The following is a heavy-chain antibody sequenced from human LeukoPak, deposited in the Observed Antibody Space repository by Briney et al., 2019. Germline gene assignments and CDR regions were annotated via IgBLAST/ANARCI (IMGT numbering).Heavy chain of an antibody. J-gene: IGHJ4*02. CDR1: GFTFSSYA. Sequence: AGGSLRLSCAASGFTFSSYAMSWVRQAPGKGLEWVSAISGSGGSTYYADSVKGRFTISRDNSKNTLYLQMNSLRAEDTAVYYCAKDSLSISGCYTIPPDYWGQGTLVTVSS. D-gene: IGHD1-26*01. CDR2: ISGSGGST. CDR3: AKDSLSISGCYTIPPDY. V-gene: IGHV3-23*01.